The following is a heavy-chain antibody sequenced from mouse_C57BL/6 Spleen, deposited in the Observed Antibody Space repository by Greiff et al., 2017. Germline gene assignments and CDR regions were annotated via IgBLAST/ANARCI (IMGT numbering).Heavy chain of an antibody. Sequence: QVQLQQSGAELVRPGTSVKLSCKASGYTFTSYWMHWVKQRPGQGLEWIGVIDPSDSYTNYNQKFKGKATLTVDTSSSTAYMQLSSLTSEDSAVYYCAGPATTVVDYWGQGTTLTVSS. V-gene: IGHV1-59*01. J-gene: IGHJ2*01. CDR1: GYTFTSYW. D-gene: IGHD1-1*01. CDR2: IDPSDSYT. CDR3: AGPATTVVDY.